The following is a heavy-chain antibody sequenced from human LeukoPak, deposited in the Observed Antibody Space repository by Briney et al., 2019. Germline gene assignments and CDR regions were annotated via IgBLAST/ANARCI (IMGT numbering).Heavy chain of an antibody. CDR1: GFTFSSYA. CDR2: ISGSGGST. Sequence: GGSLRHSCAASGFTFSSYAMSWVRQAPGRGLEWVSAISGSGGSTYYADSVKGRFTISRDNSKNTLYLQMNSLRAEDTAVYYCAKQDGDYEYYFDYWGQGTLVTVSS. V-gene: IGHV3-23*01. CDR3: AKQDGDYEYYFDY. D-gene: IGHD4-17*01. J-gene: IGHJ4*02.